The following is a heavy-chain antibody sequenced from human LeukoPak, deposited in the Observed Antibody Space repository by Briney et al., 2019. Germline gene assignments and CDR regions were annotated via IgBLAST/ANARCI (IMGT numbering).Heavy chain of an antibody. CDR1: GYTFSNYG. D-gene: IGHD1-26*01. V-gene: IGHV1-18*01. Sequence: GASVSVTCKACGYTFSNYGLTGVRQAPGQGFEWMGWNSAYTGTTNYAQKLQGRVTMPTDPSTSTAYMELRSLRSDDTAVYYCARTVGPTRAFDIWGQGTMVTVSS. CDR3: ARTVGPTRAFDI. J-gene: IGHJ3*02. CDR2: NSAYTGTT.